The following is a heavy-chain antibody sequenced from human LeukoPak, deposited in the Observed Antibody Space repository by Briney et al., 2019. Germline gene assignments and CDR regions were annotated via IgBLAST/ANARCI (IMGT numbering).Heavy chain of an antibody. V-gene: IGHV4-39*07. Sequence: SETLSLTCTVSGGSINTPNYYWGWIRQTPGKGLEWIGNIFYSGGTYYSPSLTSRVTISLDTSRNQFSLKLNSVTAADTAVYYCARWIRSSGYSDDAFDIWGQGTMVTVSS. J-gene: IGHJ3*02. CDR2: IFYSGGT. CDR1: GGSINTPNYY. CDR3: ARWIRSSGYSDDAFDI. D-gene: IGHD3-22*01.